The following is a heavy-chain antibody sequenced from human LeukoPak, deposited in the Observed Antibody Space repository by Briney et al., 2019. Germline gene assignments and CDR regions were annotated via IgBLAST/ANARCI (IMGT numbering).Heavy chain of an antibody. CDR3: VKSIPHWYFDL. CDR2: ISSNGGST. CDR1: GFTFSSYA. D-gene: IGHD2-21*01. J-gene: IGHJ2*01. Sequence: GGSLRLSCAASGFTFSSYAMTWVRQAPGKGLEWVSSISSNGGSTNYADSVKGRFTISRDNSKNTLYLQMNSLRAEDTAVYYCVKSIPHWYFDLWGRGTLVTVPS. V-gene: IGHV3-23*01.